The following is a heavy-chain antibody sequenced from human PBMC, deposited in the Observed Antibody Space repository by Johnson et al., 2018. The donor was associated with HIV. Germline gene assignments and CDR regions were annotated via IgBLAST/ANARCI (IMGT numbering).Heavy chain of an antibody. J-gene: IGHJ3*02. V-gene: IGHV3-13*01. CDR1: GFTFSSYD. Sequence: VQLVESGGGLVQPGGSLRLSCAASGFTFSSYDMHWVRQATGKGLEWVSAIGTAGDTYYPGSVKGRFTISRENAKNSLYLQMNSLRAEDTAVYYCARRSWAFDAFDIWGQGTMVTVSS. D-gene: IGHD1-26*01. CDR3: ARRSWAFDAFDI. CDR2: IGTAGDT.